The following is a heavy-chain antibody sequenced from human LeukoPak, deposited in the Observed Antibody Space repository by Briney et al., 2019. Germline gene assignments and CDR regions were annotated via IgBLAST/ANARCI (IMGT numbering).Heavy chain of an antibody. CDR1: GFTFSSYA. CDR3: ARDTGYSSSGEFDY. Sequence: PGGSLRLSCAASGFTFSSYAMHWVRQAPGKGLEYVSAISSNGGSTYYANSVKGRFTISRDNSKNTLYLQMGSLRAEDMAVYYCARDTGYSSSGEFDYWGQGTLVTVSS. V-gene: IGHV3-64*01. J-gene: IGHJ4*02. D-gene: IGHD6-13*01. CDR2: ISSNGGST.